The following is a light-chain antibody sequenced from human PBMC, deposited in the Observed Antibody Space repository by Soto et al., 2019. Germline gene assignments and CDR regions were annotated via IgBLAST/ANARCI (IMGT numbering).Light chain of an antibody. V-gene: IGLV2-14*01. Sequence: QSALTQPASVSGSPGQSMTISCTGTSSDVGGYNYVSWYQQHPGKAPKLTIYDVSTRPSGVSNRFSGSKSGNTASLTISGLQAEDEADYYCSSYTRDITPYVFGAGTKLTVL. J-gene: IGLJ1*01. CDR1: SSDVGGYNY. CDR2: DVS. CDR3: SSYTRDITPYV.